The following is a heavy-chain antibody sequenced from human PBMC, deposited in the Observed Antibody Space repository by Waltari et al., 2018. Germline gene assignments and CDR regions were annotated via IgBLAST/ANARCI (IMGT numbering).Heavy chain of an antibody. CDR3: ASRPDSEWYGMDV. D-gene: IGHD3-22*01. J-gene: IGHJ6*02. Sequence: EVQLVESGGGLVKPGGSLRLSCAASGFTFSSYSMNWVRQAPGKGLEWVSSISSSSSYIYYADSVKGRFTISRDNAKNSLYLQMNSLRSEDTAVYYCASRPDSEWYGMDVWGQGTTVTVSS. V-gene: IGHV3-21*04. CDR2: ISSSSSYI. CDR1: GFTFSSYS.